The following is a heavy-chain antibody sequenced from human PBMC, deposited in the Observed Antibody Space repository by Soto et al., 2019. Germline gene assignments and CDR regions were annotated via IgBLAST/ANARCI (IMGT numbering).Heavy chain of an antibody. CDR3: ARVGRDGYKFDY. J-gene: IGHJ4*02. V-gene: IGHV4-34*01. Sequence: QVQLQQWGAGLLKPSETLSLTCAVYGGSFSGYYWSWIRQPPGKGLERIGEINHSGRTNYNPSLTRRVTISVDTSKNQFSLKLGSVTAADTAVYYCARVGRDGYKFDYWGQGTLVTVSS. CDR2: INHSGRT. D-gene: IGHD5-12*01. CDR1: GGSFSGYY.